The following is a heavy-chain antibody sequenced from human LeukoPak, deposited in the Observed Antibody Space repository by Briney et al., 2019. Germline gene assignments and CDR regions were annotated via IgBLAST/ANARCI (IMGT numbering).Heavy chain of an antibody. CDR2: IKTKADGGTA. J-gene: IGHJ6*03. CDR3: TTDPAIAVSRPFNYPYYYYMDV. Sequence: GGSLRLSCAASEFAFDNAWMSWVRLAPGKGLEWVGRIKTKADGGTADYAAPVKGRFTISRDDSKTTLYLRMNSLKTEDTAVYYCTTDPAIAVSRPFNYPYYYYMDVWGKGTSVTVSS. D-gene: IGHD2-15*01. V-gene: IGHV3-15*01. CDR1: EFAFDNAW.